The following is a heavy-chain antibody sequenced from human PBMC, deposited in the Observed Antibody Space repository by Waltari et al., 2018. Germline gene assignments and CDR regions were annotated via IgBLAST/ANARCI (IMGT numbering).Heavy chain of an antibody. V-gene: IGHV3-23*01. Sequence: EMHLLESGGSLAQPGESLRLSGEASGFPFSASAMAWVRQAPWKGLEWVSTISNSDDTTYYAESVKGRFTISRDNSKSTLFLQMNSLRADDTAIYYCAKELERKPYYYYGWDVWGQGTTVTVSS. CDR3: AKELERKPYYYYGWDV. J-gene: IGHJ6*02. D-gene: IGHD1-1*01. CDR2: ISNSDDTT. CDR1: GFPFSASA.